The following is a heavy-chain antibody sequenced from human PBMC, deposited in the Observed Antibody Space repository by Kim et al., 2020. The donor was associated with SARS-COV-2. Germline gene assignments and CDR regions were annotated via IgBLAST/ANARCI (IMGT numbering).Heavy chain of an antibody. Sequence: GGSLRLSCAVSGFPFSDHDMDWVRQAPGKGLEWVGRSRNKANRYTTEDAASGKCRFTIARYDSTDSLYLHITSLKTEDTAVYFCARDPNGSGAIDYWGQGTLVTVSS. CDR1: GFPFSDHD. D-gene: IGHD6-19*01. CDR2: SRNKANRYTT. J-gene: IGHJ4*02. V-gene: IGHV3-72*01. CDR3: ARDPNGSGAIDY.